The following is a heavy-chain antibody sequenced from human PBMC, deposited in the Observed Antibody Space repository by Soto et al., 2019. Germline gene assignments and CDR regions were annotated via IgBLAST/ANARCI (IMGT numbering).Heavy chain of an antibody. D-gene: IGHD6-6*01. CDR2: IIPILGIA. CDR1: GVTFSSYT. Sequence: SVKVSCKASGVTFSSYTISWVRQAPGQGLEWMGRIIPILGIANYAQKFQGRVTITADKSTSTAYMELSSLRSEDTAVYYCARVTRGSSSIDYWGQGTLVTVSS. V-gene: IGHV1-69*02. J-gene: IGHJ4*02. CDR3: ARVTRGSSSIDY.